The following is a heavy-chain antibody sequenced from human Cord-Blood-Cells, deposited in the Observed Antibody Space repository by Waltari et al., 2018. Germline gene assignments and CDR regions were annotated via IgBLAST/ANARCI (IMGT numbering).Heavy chain of an antibody. J-gene: IGHJ4*02. V-gene: IGHV3-72*01. Sequence: WVRQAPGKGLEWVGRTRNKANSYTTEYAASVKGRFTISRDDSKNSLYLQMNSLKTEDTAVYYCARSYYDSSGYYYYFDYWGQGTLVTVSS. D-gene: IGHD3-22*01. CDR2: TRNKANSYTT. CDR3: ARSYYDSSGYYYYFDY.